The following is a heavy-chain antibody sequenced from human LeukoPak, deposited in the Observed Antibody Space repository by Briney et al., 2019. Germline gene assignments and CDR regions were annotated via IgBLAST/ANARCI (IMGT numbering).Heavy chain of an antibody. CDR1: GFTFNTYA. D-gene: IGHD4-17*01. V-gene: IGHV3-30*04. CDR2: ISYDRTNK. CDR3: ARDPEKIYGDYLDC. J-gene: IGHJ4*02. Sequence: PGGSLRLSCAVSGFTFNTYAMHWVRQAPGKGLEWVALISYDRTNKHYADSVKGRFTISRDNSKNTLYLQMNSLRAEDTAVYYCARDPEKIYGDYLDCWGQGTLVTVPS.